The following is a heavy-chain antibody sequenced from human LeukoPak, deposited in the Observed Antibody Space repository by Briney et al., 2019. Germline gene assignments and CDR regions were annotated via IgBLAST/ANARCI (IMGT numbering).Heavy chain of an antibody. Sequence: PSETLSLTCTVSGGSISSSSYSWGWIRQPPGKGLEWIGSIYYSGSTYYNPSLKSRVTISVDTSKNQFSLKLSSVTAADTAVYYCARFEYSSSSVDYWGQGTLVTVSS. CDR2: IYYSGST. V-gene: IGHV4-39*01. J-gene: IGHJ4*02. CDR3: ARFEYSSSSVDY. CDR1: GGSISSSSYS. D-gene: IGHD6-6*01.